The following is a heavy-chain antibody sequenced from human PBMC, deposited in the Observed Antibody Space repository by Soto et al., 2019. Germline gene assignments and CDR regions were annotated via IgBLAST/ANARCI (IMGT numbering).Heavy chain of an antibody. CDR1: GYTFTSYG. Sequence: ASVKVSCKASGYTFTSYGISWVRQAPGQGLEWMGWISAYNGNTNYAQKLQGRVTMTTDTSTSTAYMELRSLRSDDTAVYYCARVITMVRGVPPHAFDIWGQGTMVTVSS. CDR2: ISAYNGNT. V-gene: IGHV1-18*01. D-gene: IGHD3-10*01. J-gene: IGHJ3*02. CDR3: ARVITMVRGVPPHAFDI.